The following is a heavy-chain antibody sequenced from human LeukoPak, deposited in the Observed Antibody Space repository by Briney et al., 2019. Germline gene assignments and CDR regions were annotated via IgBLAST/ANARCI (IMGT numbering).Heavy chain of an antibody. D-gene: IGHD4-17*01. CDR1: GGSFSGYY. CDR3: ARGRGPDYGDFYDY. Sequence: SETLSLTCAVYGGSFSGYYWSWIRQPPGKGLEWIGEINHSGSTNYNPSLKSRVTISVDTSKNQFSLKLSSVTAADTAVYYCARGRGPDYGDFYDYWGQGTLVTVSS. CDR2: INHSGST. J-gene: IGHJ4*02. V-gene: IGHV4-34*01.